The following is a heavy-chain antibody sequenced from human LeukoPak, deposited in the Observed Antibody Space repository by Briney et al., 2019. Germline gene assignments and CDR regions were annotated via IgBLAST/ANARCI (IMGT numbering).Heavy chain of an antibody. Sequence: PSETLSLTCTVSGGSISSYYWSWIRQPPGKGLEWIGYIYYSGSTNYNPSLKSRVTISVDTSKNQFSLKLSSVTAADTAVYYCARGSESRPPYYGMDVWGQGTTVTVSS. CDR2: IYYSGST. D-gene: IGHD5-24*01. V-gene: IGHV4-59*01. CDR3: ARGSESRPPYYGMDV. CDR1: GGSISSYY. J-gene: IGHJ6*02.